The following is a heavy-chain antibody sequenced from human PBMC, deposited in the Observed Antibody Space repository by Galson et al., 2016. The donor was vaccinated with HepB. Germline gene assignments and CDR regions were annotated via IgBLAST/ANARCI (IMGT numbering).Heavy chain of an antibody. V-gene: IGHV1-69*06. Sequence: SVKVSCKAPGATFSNNAFIWVRQAPGQGLEWMGGIVPVSGTTDYAQKFQGSVTIAADMSSTSVYLELSSLTSGDTAVYYCAGGGYFFGTATNRYHYYGLDHWGQGTTVTVSS. CDR2: IVPVSGTT. J-gene: IGHJ6*02. CDR3: AGGGYFFGTATNRYHYYGLDH. CDR1: GATFSNNA. D-gene: IGHD2-15*01.